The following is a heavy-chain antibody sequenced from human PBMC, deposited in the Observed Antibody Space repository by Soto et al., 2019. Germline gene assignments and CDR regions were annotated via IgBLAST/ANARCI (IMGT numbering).Heavy chain of an antibody. J-gene: IGHJ4*02. CDR1: GFTFSDYN. V-gene: IGHV3-48*01. CDR2: ISGRSNTI. D-gene: IGHD3-22*01. Sequence: EVHLVESGGGLVQPGGPLRLSCVASGFTFSDYNMNWVRQAPGKGLEWVSFISGRSNTIDYADSVKGRFTISRDNAKNSLYLLMNSLRAEDTALYYCTREGDGSGFFSDFWGQGALVTVSS. CDR3: TREGDGSGFFSDF.